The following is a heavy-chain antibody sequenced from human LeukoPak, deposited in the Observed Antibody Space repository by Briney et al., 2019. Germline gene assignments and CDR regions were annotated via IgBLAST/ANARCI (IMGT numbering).Heavy chain of an antibody. J-gene: IGHJ4*02. CDR2: IKDDGSDK. Sequence: PGGSLRLSCAASGFTFSSAWTTWVRQAPGKGLEWVATIKDDGSDKYYVDSVKGRFTISRDNAKKSLWLQMNSLRVEDTAMYYCADLGSRDWGQGTLVTVSS. CDR1: GFTFSSAW. V-gene: IGHV3-7*01. D-gene: IGHD1-26*01. CDR3: ADLGSRD.